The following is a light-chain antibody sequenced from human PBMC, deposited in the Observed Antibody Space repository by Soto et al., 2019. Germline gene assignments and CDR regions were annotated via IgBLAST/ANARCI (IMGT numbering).Light chain of an antibody. CDR3: QQSYCTPLT. CDR1: QSISSY. CDR2: AAS. Sequence: DIQMTQSPSSLSASVGDRVTITCRASQSISSYLNWYQQKPGKAPKLLIYAASSLQSGVPSRFSGSGSGTDFTLTISSLQPEDFATYYCQQSYCTPLTCGGGTKVEIK. J-gene: IGKJ4*01. V-gene: IGKV1-39*01.